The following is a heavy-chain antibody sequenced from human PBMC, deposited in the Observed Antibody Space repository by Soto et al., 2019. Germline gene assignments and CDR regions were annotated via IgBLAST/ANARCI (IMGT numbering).Heavy chain of an antibody. CDR1: GGSVSSGSYY. D-gene: IGHD1-7*01. CDR3: ARARQLELLPD. Sequence: SETLSLTCTVSGGSVSSGSYYWSWLRQPPGKGLEWIGYIYYSGSTYYNPSLKSRVTISVDTSKNQFSLKLSSVTAADTAVYYCARARQLELLPDWGQGTLVTVSS. V-gene: IGHV4-61*01. J-gene: IGHJ4*02. CDR2: IYYSGST.